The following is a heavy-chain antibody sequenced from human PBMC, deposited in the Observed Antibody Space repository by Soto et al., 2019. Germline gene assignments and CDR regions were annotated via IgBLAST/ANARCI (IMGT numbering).Heavy chain of an antibody. CDR2: ISGSGGST. CDR1: GFTFSSYA. CDR3: AKDRYSSGWYPPLAY. D-gene: IGHD6-19*01. V-gene: IGHV3-23*01. J-gene: IGHJ4*02. Sequence: RLSCAASGFTFSSYAMSWVRQAPGKGLEWVSAISGSGGSTYYADSVKGRFTISRDNSKNTLYLQMNSLRAEDTAVYYCAKDRYSSGWYPPLAYWGQGTLVTVSS.